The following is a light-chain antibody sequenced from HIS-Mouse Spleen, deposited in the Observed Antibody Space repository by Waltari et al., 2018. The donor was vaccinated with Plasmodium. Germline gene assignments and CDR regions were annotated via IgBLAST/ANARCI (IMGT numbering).Light chain of an antibody. V-gene: IGLV3-1*01. CDR1: KMGDKE. J-gene: IGLJ2*01. Sequence: SYELTQPPSVSVSPGQTASINCSGDKMGDKEASWYQQQPGQSPVLVNYQDSKRPSGIPERFSGSNSGNTATLTISGTQAMDEADYYCQAWDSSTVVFGGGTKLTVL. CDR2: QDS. CDR3: QAWDSSTVV.